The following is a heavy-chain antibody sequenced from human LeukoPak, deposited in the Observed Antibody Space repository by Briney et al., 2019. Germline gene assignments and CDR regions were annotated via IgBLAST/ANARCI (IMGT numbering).Heavy chain of an antibody. CDR2: ISGSGGST. CDR3: AKASDYSNYAFDY. V-gene: IGHV3-23*01. Sequence: PGRSLRLSCAASGFTFSSYAMSWVRQAPVKELEWVSAISGSGGSTYYADSVKGRFTISRDNSKNTLYLQMNSLRVEDTAVYYCAKASDYSNYAFDYWGQGTLVTVSS. D-gene: IGHD4-4*01. CDR1: GFTFSSYA. J-gene: IGHJ4*02.